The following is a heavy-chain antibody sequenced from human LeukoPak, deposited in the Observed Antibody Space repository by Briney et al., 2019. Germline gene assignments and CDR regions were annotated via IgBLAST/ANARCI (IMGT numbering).Heavy chain of an antibody. V-gene: IGHV3-74*01. D-gene: IGHD6-19*01. CDR2: IHSDGSDT. J-gene: IGHJ3*02. CDR3: AREGNSGWRDDGFDI. CDR1: GFXFSSYW. Sequence: PGGSLRLSCAASGFXFSSYWIHWVRQAPGKGQVWVSRIHSDGSDTTYADSVKGRFTISRDNAKNTLYLQMNSLRAEDTAVYYCAREGNSGWRDDGFDIWGQGTMVTVSS.